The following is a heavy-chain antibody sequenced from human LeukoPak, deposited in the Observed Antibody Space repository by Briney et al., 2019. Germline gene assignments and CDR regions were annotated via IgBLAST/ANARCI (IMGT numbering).Heavy chain of an antibody. CDR1: GFTFSNNW. V-gene: IGHV3-7*01. Sequence: GGSLRLSCAASGFTFSNNWMTWVRQAPGKGLEWVANINQDGGEKYYVDSVKGRFTISRDNAKNSLYLQMNSLRAEDTAVYYCAKYSSSWDCFDYWGQGTLVTVSS. D-gene: IGHD6-6*01. J-gene: IGHJ4*02. CDR2: INQDGGEK. CDR3: AKYSSSWDCFDY.